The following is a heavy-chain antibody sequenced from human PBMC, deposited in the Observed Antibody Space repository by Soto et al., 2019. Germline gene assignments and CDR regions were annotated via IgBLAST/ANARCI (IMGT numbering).Heavy chain of an antibody. D-gene: IGHD6-13*01. V-gene: IGHV3-30*18. Sequence: SLRLSCAASGFTFSSYGMHWVRQAPGKGLEWVAVISYDGSNKYYADSVKGRFTISRDNSKNTLYLQMNSLRAEDTAVYYCAKGDSSSWYTPFDYWGQGTLVTVSS. CDR1: GFTFSSYG. J-gene: IGHJ4*02. CDR2: ISYDGSNK. CDR3: AKGDSSSWYTPFDY.